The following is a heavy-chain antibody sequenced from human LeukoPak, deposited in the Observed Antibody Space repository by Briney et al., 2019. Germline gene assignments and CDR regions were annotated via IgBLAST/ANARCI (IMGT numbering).Heavy chain of an antibody. V-gene: IGHV4-38-2*01. D-gene: IGHD1-26*01. CDR2: IYYSGST. Sequence: SETLSLTCAGSDYSISSGYYWGWIRQPTGKGLEWIGSIYYSGSTYYNPSLKSRVTLSVDTSKNQFSLKLSFVTAADTAVYYCARGSAMHYWGQGSLVTVSS. J-gene: IGHJ4*02. CDR3: ARGSAMHY. CDR1: DYSISSGYY.